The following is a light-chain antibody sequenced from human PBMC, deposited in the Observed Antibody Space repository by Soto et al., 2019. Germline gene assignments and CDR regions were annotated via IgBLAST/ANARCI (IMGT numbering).Light chain of an antibody. J-gene: IGLJ3*02. CDR1: SSDVGGYNY. Sequence: QSVLPQPPSASGSPGQSGTISCTGTSSDVGGYNYVSWYQQKPGKAPKLIIFEVSKRPSGVPDRFSASKSGNTASLTVSGLQAEDESDYYCSSYAGSDILVFGGGTKLTVL. CDR2: EVS. V-gene: IGLV2-8*01. CDR3: SSYAGSDILV.